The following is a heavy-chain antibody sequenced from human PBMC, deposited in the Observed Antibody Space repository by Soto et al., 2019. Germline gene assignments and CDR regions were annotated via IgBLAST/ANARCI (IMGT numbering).Heavy chain of an antibody. Sequence: QVQLVESGGGVVQPGRSPRLSCAASGFTFSSYAMHWVRQAPGKGLEWVAVISYDGSNKYYADSVKGRFTISRDNSKNTLCLQMNSLRAEDTAVYYCARDRGSGRDYYYGMDVWGQGTTVTVSS. J-gene: IGHJ6*02. CDR2: ISYDGSNK. CDR1: GFTFSSYA. CDR3: ARDRGSGRDYYYGMDV. V-gene: IGHV3-30-3*01. D-gene: IGHD3-10*01.